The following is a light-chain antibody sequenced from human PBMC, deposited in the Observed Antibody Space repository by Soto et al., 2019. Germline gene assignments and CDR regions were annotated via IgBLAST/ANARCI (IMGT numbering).Light chain of an antibody. V-gene: IGKV3-15*01. CDR1: QSVSSN. CDR2: GAS. Sequence: EIVMTQSPGTLSVSPGEGATLSCRASQSVSSNLAWYQQKPGQAPRLLIYGASTRATGIPARFSGSGSGTEFTLTISSLQSEDFAVYYCQQYNNWPGTFGGGTKVDIK. CDR3: QQYNNWPGT. J-gene: IGKJ4*01.